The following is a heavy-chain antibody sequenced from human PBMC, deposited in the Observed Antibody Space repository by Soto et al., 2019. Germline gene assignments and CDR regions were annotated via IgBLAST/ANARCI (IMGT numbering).Heavy chain of an antibody. Sequence: PSETLSLTCTVSGDSISSSTYYWGWIRQPPGKGLEWIGSVYYSGTTYYNPSLNSRVTISVDTSRIHFSLKLISMTAGDTAVYYCARQSYDSSDYFDYWGQGTLVTVSS. D-gene: IGHD3-22*01. V-gene: IGHV4-39*01. CDR2: VYYSGTT. CDR3: ARQSYDSSDYFDY. CDR1: GDSISSSTYY. J-gene: IGHJ4*02.